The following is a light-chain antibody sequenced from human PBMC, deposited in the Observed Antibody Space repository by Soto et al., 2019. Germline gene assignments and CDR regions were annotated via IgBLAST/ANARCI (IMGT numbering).Light chain of an antibody. CDR2: GAS. CDR1: QSVASH. V-gene: IGKV3-15*01. J-gene: IGKJ5*01. Sequence: EIVMTQSPATLSVSPGESATLSCRASQSVASHLAWYQQKPGQAPRLLIFGASVRATGIPARFSGSGSVTEFILTIDSLQSEDFAVYYCHQYNDWPSITFGQGTRLEI. CDR3: HQYNDWPSIT.